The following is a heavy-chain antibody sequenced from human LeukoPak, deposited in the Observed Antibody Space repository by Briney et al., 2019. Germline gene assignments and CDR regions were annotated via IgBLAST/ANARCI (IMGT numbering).Heavy chain of an antibody. D-gene: IGHD6-13*01. CDR3: AREEAAAGRIIDY. V-gene: IGHV3-48*03. CDR1: GLTFSSYE. CDR2: ISSSGSTI. J-gene: IGHJ4*02. Sequence: GGSLRLSCVASGLTFSSYEMNWVRQAPGKGLEWVSYISSSGSTIYYADSVKGRFTISRDNAKNSLYLQMNSLRAEDTAVYYCAREEAAAGRIIDYWGQGTLVTVSS.